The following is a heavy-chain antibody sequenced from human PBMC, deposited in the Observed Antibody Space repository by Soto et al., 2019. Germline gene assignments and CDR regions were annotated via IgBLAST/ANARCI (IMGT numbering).Heavy chain of an antibody. J-gene: IGHJ6*03. D-gene: IGHD2-21*02. CDR3: ARGSFVTHYYYYHMDV. Sequence: SETLSLTCAVYGGSFSGYYWSWIRQPPGKGLEWIGEINHSGSTNYNPSLKSRVTISVDTSKNQSSLKLSSVTAADTAVYYCARGSFVTHYYYYHMDVWGKGTPVTVSS. V-gene: IGHV4-34*01. CDR1: GGSFSGYY. CDR2: INHSGST.